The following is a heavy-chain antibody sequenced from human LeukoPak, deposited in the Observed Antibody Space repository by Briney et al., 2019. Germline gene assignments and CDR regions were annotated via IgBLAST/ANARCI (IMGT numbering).Heavy chain of an antibody. Sequence: GGSLRLSCTASGFTFGDYAMSWFRQAPGKGLEWVGFIRSKAYGGTTEYAASVKGRFTISRDDSKSIAYLQMNSLKTEDTAVYYCTPLLYSSPRNWFDPWGQGTLVTVSS. CDR2: IRSKAYGGTT. D-gene: IGHD6-13*01. V-gene: IGHV3-49*03. CDR3: TPLLYSSPRNWFDP. CDR1: GFTFGDYA. J-gene: IGHJ5*02.